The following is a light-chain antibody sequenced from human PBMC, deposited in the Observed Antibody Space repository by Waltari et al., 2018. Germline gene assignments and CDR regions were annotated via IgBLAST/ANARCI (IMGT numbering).Light chain of an antibody. CDR3: QAWDRNSGV. V-gene: IGLV3-1*01. J-gene: IGLJ2*01. CDR2: QDT. Sequence: YEMTQPPSVSVSPGQTASITCSGDKLGNKYTSWYQQKAGQSPVLVIYQDTKRPSRTPERFSGSNSGDTATLTISGTQTMDEADYYCQAWDRNSGVFGGGTRLTVL. CDR1: KLGNKY.